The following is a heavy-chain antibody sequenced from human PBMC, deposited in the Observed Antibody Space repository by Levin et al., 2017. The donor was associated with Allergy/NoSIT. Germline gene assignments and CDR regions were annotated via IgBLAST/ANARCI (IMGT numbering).Heavy chain of an antibody. V-gene: IGHV1-8*01. CDR3: ARGRGTDMYSSSWLSYYYYYGMDV. Sequence: ASVKVSCKASGYTFTSYDINWVRQATGQGLEWMGWMNPNSGNTGYAQKFQGRVTMTRNTSISTAYMELSSLRSEDTAVYYCARGRGTDMYSSSWLSYYYYYGMDVWGQGTTVTVSS. CDR1: GYTFTSYD. J-gene: IGHJ6*02. CDR2: MNPNSGNT. D-gene: IGHD6-13*01.